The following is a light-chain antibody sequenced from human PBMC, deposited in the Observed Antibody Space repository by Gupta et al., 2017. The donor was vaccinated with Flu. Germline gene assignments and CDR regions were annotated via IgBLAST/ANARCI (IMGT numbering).Light chain of an antibody. CDR2: QHN. V-gene: IGLV3-1*01. J-gene: IGLJ1*01. Sequence: SELTQPPSVTVSAGQTATITCSGDDLRDKNPCWYQQSPGHTPVLVIYQHNKRPSGTPERFSGSKSGDTATLTIIGPQALDEGDYYCQAFDSRTARHVFGPGTKVTVL. CDR3: QAFDSRTARHV. CDR1: DLRDKN.